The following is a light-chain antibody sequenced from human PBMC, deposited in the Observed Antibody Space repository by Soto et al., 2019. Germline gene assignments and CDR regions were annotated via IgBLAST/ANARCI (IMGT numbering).Light chain of an antibody. V-gene: IGKV3-20*01. CDR3: QQYDKSPET. J-gene: IGKJ1*01. CDR1: QSLRSDS. Sequence: TVLTQSPGTLSLFPGERATLSCRASQSLRSDSLAWYQHKPGQAPRVVIYGASTRATGIPVRFSGSGSGTDFTLTISRLEPEDFAVYYCQQYDKSPETFGQGTKVEI. CDR2: GAS.